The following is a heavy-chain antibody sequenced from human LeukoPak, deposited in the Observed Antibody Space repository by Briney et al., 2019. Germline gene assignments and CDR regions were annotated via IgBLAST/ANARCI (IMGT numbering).Heavy chain of an antibody. J-gene: IGHJ5*02. CDR1: GYTFTGYY. V-gene: IGHV1-2*02. D-gene: IGHD6-13*01. Sequence: ASVKVSCKASGYTFTGYYMHWVRQAPGQGLEWMGWINPNSGGTNYVQKFQGRVTMTRDTSISTAYMELSRLRSDDTAVYYCARDRQQLGWFDPWGQGTLVTVSS. CDR2: INPNSGGT. CDR3: ARDRQQLGWFDP.